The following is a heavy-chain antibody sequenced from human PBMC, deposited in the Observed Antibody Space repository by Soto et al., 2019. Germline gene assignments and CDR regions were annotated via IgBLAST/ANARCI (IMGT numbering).Heavy chain of an antibody. Sequence: QVQLQESGPGLVKPSQTLSLTCAVSGASTSSGNNYWSWIRQPPGKGLEWIGYIFYSGSAYYNPSLKGRVSISVDTSKNQFSLNLNSVTAADTAVYYCASIGDCYNGNWYFDLWGRGTLVTVAS. CDR1: GASTSSGNNY. V-gene: IGHV4-30-4*01. D-gene: IGHD2-21*01. CDR3: ASIGDCYNGNWYFDL. J-gene: IGHJ2*01. CDR2: IFYSGSA.